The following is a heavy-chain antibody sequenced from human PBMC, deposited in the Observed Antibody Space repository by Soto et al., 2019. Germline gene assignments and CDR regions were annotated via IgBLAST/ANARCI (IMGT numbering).Heavy chain of an antibody. V-gene: IGHV1-46*01. CDR3: ARVGPAPKRFDY. CDR2: IDPGDGRT. CDR1: GYTFTRNC. Sequence: ASVKVSCKASGYTFTRNCIQWVRQAPGQGLEWMGIIDPGDGRTSYAQKSQGRVTMTRDTSTSTVYMEVSSLRSEDTAVYYCARVGPAPKRFDYWGQGTLVTVSS. J-gene: IGHJ4*02. D-gene: IGHD1-1*01.